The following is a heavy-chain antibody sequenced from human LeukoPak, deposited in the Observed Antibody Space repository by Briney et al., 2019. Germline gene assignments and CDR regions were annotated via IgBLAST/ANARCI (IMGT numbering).Heavy chain of an antibody. D-gene: IGHD3-10*01. CDR2: ISSSGSTI. CDR3: ARDRLWFGELLPFDY. Sequence: GGSLRLSCAASGFTFSSYEMNWVRQAPGKGLEGVSYISSSGSTIYYADSVKGRFTISRANAKNSLYLQMNSLRAEDTAVYYCARDRLWFGELLPFDYWGQGTLVTVSS. CDR1: GFTFSSYE. J-gene: IGHJ4*02. V-gene: IGHV3-48*03.